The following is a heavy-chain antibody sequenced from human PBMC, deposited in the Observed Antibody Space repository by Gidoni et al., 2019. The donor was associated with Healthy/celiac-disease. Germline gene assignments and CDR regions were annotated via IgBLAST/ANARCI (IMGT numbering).Heavy chain of an antibody. CDR1: GFTFSSYS. J-gene: IGHJ3*02. CDR2: ISSSSSYI. V-gene: IGHV3-21*01. D-gene: IGHD2-21*02. CDR3: ARDQDVVTPGGAFDI. Sequence: EVQLVESGGGLVKPGGSLRLSCAASGFTFSSYSMNWVRQAPGKGLEWVSSISSSSSYIYYADSVKGRFTISRDNAKNSLYLQMNSLRAEDTAVYYCARDQDVVTPGGAFDIWGQGTMVTVSS.